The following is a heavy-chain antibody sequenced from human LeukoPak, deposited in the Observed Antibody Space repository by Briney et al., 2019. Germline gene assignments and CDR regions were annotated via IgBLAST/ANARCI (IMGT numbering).Heavy chain of an antibody. Sequence: TGGSLRLSCAASGFTVSSNYMSWVRQAPGKGLEWVSVIYSGGSTYYADSVKGRFTISRDNSKNTLYLQMNSLRAEDTAVYYCTRNYPLGITMVRGDTYGMDVWGQGTTVTVSS. CDR2: IYSGGST. V-gene: IGHV3-53*01. CDR3: TRNYPLGITMVRGDTYGMDV. J-gene: IGHJ6*02. D-gene: IGHD3-10*01. CDR1: GFTVSSNY.